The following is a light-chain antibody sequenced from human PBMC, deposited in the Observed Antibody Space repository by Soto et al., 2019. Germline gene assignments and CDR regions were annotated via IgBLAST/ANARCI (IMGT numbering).Light chain of an antibody. V-gene: IGLV2-14*02. CDR1: SSDVGSYNL. CDR3: SSYTSSSTYVV. CDR2: EVT. J-gene: IGLJ2*01. Sequence: QSALTQPASVSGSPGQSITISCTGTSSDVGSYNLVSWYQHHAGKAPKLIIYEVTDRPSGVSNRFSGSKSGNTASLTISGLQAEDEADYYCSSYTSSSTYVVFGGGTKLTVL.